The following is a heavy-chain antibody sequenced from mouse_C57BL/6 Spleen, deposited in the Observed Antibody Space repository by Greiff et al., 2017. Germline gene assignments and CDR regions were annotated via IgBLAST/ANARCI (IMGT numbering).Heavy chain of an antibody. CDR1: GYTFTSYW. D-gene: IGHD1-1*01. CDR3: ARAPGYGSSYGYFDV. CDR2: IDPSDSET. Sequence: VQLQQPGAELVRPGSSVKLSCKASGYTFTSYWMHWVKQRPIQGLEWIGNIDPSDSETHYNQKFKDKATLTVDKSSSTAYMQLSSLTSEDSAVYYCARAPGYGSSYGYFDVWGTGTTVTVSS. J-gene: IGHJ1*03. V-gene: IGHV1-52*01.